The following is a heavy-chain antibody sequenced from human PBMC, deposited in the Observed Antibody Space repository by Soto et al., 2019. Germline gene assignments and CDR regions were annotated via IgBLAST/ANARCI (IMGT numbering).Heavy chain of an antibody. CDR3: ARVLRVSGYSSSWYDY. CDR1: GGSFSGYY. Sequence: SETLSLTCAVYGGSFSGYYWSWIRQPPGKGLEWIGEINHSGSTNYNPSLKSRVTIPVDTSKNQFSLKLSSVTAADTAVYYCARVLRVSGYSSSWYDYSGQGTLVTVSS. J-gene: IGHJ4*02. CDR2: INHSGST. V-gene: IGHV4-34*01. D-gene: IGHD6-13*01.